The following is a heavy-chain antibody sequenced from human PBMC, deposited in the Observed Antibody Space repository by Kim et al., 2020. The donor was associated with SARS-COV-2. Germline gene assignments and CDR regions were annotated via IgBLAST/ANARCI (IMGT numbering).Heavy chain of an antibody. CDR3: AKITGLFSRGSVF. J-gene: IGHJ2*01. V-gene: IGHV3-23*01. CDR1: GFSFSNYA. CDR2: ISGDGGKS. D-gene: IGHD3-10*01. Sequence: GGSLRLSYTVSGFSFSNYAMRWVRQAPGKGLEWVSAISGDGGKSYYANSVKGRFTISRDNSRSTLYLQMDSLGAEYTALYYCAKITGLFSRGSVFWGHG.